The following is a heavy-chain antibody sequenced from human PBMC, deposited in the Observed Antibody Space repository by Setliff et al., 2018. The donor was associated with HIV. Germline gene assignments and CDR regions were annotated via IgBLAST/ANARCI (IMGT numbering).Heavy chain of an antibody. Sequence: GGSLRLSCAASGFTFSTYRMNWVRQAPGKGLEWVSVIYSGGSTYYADSVKGRFTISRDNSKNTLYLQMNSLRTEDTAVYYCAREGQWLDGFDYWGQGTLVTVSS. V-gene: IGHV3-66*02. D-gene: IGHD6-19*01. CDR1: GFTFSTYR. J-gene: IGHJ4*02. CDR2: IYSGGST. CDR3: AREGQWLDGFDY.